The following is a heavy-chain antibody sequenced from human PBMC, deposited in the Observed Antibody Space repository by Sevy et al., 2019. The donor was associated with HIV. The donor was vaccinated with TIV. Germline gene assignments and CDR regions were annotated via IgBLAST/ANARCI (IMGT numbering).Heavy chain of an antibody. CDR3: ARDPYDYVWGSYRPYYFDY. CDR2: ISYDGSNK. Sequence: GGSLRLSCAASGFSFSSYAMHWVSQAPGKGLEWVAVISYDGSNKYYADSVKGRFTISRDNSKNTLYLQMNSLRAEDTAVYYCARDPYDYVWGSYRPYYFDYWGQGALVTVSS. J-gene: IGHJ4*02. V-gene: IGHV3-30-3*01. D-gene: IGHD3-16*02. CDR1: GFSFSSYA.